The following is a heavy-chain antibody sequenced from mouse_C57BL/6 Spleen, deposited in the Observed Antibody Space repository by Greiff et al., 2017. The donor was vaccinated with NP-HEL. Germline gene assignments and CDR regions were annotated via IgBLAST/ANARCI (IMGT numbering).Heavy chain of an antibody. CDR3: ARTFDYYGSSQYYFDY. CDR1: GYTFTDYY. CDR2: INPYNGGT. V-gene: IGHV1-19*01. D-gene: IGHD1-1*01. J-gene: IGHJ2*01. Sequence: VQLKHSGPVLVKPGASVKMSCKASGYTFTDYYMNWVKQSHGKSLEWIGVINPYNGGTSYNQKFKGKATLTVDKSSSTAYMELNSLTSEDSAVYYCARTFDYYGSSQYYFDYWGQGTTLTVSS.